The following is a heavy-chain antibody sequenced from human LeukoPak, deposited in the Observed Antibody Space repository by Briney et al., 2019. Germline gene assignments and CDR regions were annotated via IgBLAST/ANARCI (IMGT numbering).Heavy chain of an antibody. J-gene: IGHJ4*02. CDR2: IYHSGST. CDR1: GYSISSGYY. D-gene: IGHD6-13*01. CDR3: ARENSAAGPDY. Sequence: SETLSLTCTVSGYSISSGYYWGWIRQPPGKGLEWIGSIYHSGSTYYNPSLKSRVTISVDTSKNQFSLKLISVTAADTAAYYCARENSAAGPDYWGQGTLVTVSS. V-gene: IGHV4-38-2*02.